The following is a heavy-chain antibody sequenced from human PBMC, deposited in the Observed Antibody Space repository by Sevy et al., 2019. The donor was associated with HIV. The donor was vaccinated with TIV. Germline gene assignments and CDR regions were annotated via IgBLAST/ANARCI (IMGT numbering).Heavy chain of an antibody. CDR1: GFTLSTYS. V-gene: IGHV3-21*01. J-gene: IGHJ4*02. CDR2: ISSSSSYI. D-gene: IGHD3-22*01. Sequence: GGSLRLSCAASGFTLSTYSMNWVRQAPGKGLEWVSSISSSSSYIYYADSVKGRFTISRDNAKNSLYLQMNSLRAEDTAVYYCARVWVSYYYDSSGLLDYWGQGTLVTVSS. CDR3: ARVWVSYYYDSSGLLDY.